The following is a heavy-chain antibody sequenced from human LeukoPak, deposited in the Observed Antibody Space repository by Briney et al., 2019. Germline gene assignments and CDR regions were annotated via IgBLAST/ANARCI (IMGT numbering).Heavy chain of an antibody. CDR3: ARRCGGDCYNFDY. D-gene: IGHD2-21*01. V-gene: IGHV3-74*01. Sequence: PGGSLRLSCAASGFTFSSYWMHWVRQAPGKGLVWVSRINSDGSSTSYADSVKGRFTISRDNAKNTPYLQMNGLGAEDTAVYYCARRCGGDCYNFDYWGQGTLVTVSS. J-gene: IGHJ4*02. CDR1: GFTFSSYW. CDR2: INSDGSST.